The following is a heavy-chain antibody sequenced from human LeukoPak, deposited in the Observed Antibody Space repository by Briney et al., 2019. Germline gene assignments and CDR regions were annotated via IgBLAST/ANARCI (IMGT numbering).Heavy chain of an antibody. CDR1: GFTFSSYG. Sequence: SGGSLRLSYAGSGFTFSSYGMHWVRQAPGKGLEWVSFTRYDGSNKHYADSVKCRMTISRDNSKNTLYLQMNSLRAEDTAVYYCALRGAVAGTEGDYWGQGTLVTVSS. D-gene: IGHD6-19*01. CDR3: ALRGAVAGTEGDY. J-gene: IGHJ4*02. V-gene: IGHV3-30*02. CDR2: TRYDGSNK.